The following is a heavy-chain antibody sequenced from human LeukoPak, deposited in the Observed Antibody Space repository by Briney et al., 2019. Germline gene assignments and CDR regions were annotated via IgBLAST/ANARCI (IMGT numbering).Heavy chain of an antibody. V-gene: IGHV3-64D*06. CDR3: VKGSSTSYTAVIDY. CDR1: GFTFSSYA. J-gene: IGHJ4*02. D-gene: IGHD2-2*01. Sequence: GGSLRLSCSASGFTFSSYAIHWVRQAPGKGLEYVSAISSNGGSTYYADSVKGRFTISRDNSKNTLYLQMSSLRAEDTAVYYCVKGSSTSYTAVIDYWGQGTLVTVSS. CDR2: ISSNGGST.